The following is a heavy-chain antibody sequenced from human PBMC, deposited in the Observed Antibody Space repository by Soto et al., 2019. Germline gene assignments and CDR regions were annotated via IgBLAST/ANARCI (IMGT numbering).Heavy chain of an antibody. CDR2: INAGNGNT. D-gene: IGHD3-9*01. Sequence: ASVKVSCTASGYTFTSYAMHWVRQAPGQRLEWMGWINAGNGNTKYSQKFQGRVTITRDTSASTAYMELSSLRSEDTAVYYCARTGMSPLNYYYYGMDVWGQGTTVTVSS. CDR3: ARTGMSPLNYYYYGMDV. V-gene: IGHV1-3*01. J-gene: IGHJ6*02. CDR1: GYTFTSYA.